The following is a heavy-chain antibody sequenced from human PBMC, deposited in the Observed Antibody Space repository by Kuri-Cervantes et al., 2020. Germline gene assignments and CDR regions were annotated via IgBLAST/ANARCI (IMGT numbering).Heavy chain of an antibody. J-gene: IGHJ4*02. CDR1: GGSISSGGYS. CDR3: AASGGRVLDY. D-gene: IGHD3-16*01. CDR2: IYHSGST. Sequence: SETLSLTCAVSGGSISSGGYSWSWIRQPPGKGLEWIGYIYHSGSTNYNPSLKSRVTISVDTSKNQFSLKLSSVTAADTAVYYCAASGGRVLDYWGQGTLVTVSS. V-gene: IGHV4-30-2*05.